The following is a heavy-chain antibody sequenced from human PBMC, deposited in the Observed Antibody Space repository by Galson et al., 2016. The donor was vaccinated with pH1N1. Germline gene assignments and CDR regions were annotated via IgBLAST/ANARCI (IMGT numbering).Heavy chain of an antibody. CDR3: ARLAHCSGDCYSMGPWGYFDF. CDR1: GSIFIGHW. CDR2: IYPGDSDP. Sequence: QSGAEVKKPGESLKTSCKGSGSIFIGHWIAWVRQKPGNGLEWMGIIYPGDSDPRYSPSFAGQVTISADKSSNTAYLRWSSLKASDTAMYYCARLAHCSGDCYSMGPWGYFDFWGQGTLVAVSS. D-gene: IGHD2-21*02. V-gene: IGHV5-51*01. J-gene: IGHJ4*03.